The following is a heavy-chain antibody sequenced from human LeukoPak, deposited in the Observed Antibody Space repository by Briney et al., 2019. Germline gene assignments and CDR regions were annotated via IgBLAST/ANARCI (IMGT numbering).Heavy chain of an antibody. D-gene: IGHD4/OR15-4a*01. J-gene: IGHJ5*02. CDR3: ARRDYAAWFDP. V-gene: IGHV4-39*01. CDR2: VYYSGTT. Sequence: SETLSLTSNVSADSITSGGFYWAWLRRSPGKGLEWIGNVYYSGTTQYNPSLKGRVTISMDMSKNQFSLNLNSVSVTDTAIYYCARRDYAAWFDPWGQGTLVTVSS. CDR1: ADSITSGGFY.